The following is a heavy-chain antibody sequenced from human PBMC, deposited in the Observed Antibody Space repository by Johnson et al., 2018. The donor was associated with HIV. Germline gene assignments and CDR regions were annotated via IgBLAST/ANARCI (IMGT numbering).Heavy chain of an antibody. J-gene: IGHJ3*02. CDR1: GFTFSSYA. CDR2: ISYDGSNK. D-gene: IGHD1-1*01. Sequence: QVQLVESGGGLVQPGGSLRLSCAASGFTFSSYAMHWVRQAPGKGLEWVALISYDGSNKYYGDSVKGRFTISRDSYKNTLYLQMNSLRAEDTAVYYCAREGTLGAFDIWGQGTMVTVSS. V-gene: IGHV3-30*04. CDR3: AREGTLGAFDI.